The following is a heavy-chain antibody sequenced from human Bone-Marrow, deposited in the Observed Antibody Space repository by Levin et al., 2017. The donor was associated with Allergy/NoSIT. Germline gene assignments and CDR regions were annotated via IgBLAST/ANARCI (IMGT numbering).Heavy chain of an antibody. V-gene: IGHV4-59*01. CDR2: GFYSGTT. CDR1: GDSISRFY. Sequence: SETLSLTCTVSGDSISRFYWSWIRQPPGRGLEWIGNGFYSGTTNYNPSLKSRVTILVDTSKNQFSLKLRSVTAADTAVYYCARATRSSLIYYCDYWGQGSLVTVSS. CDR3: ARATRSSLIYYCDY. D-gene: IGHD6-13*01. J-gene: IGHJ4*02.